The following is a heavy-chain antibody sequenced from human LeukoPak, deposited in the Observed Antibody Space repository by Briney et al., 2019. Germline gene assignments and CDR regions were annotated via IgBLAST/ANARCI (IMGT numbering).Heavy chain of an antibody. CDR2: ISSSSSYI. V-gene: IGHV3-21*01. CDR1: GFTFSSYS. Sequence: GGSLRLSCAASGFTFSSYSMNWVRQAPGKGLEWVSSISSSSSYIYYADSVKGRFTISRDNAKNSLYLQMNSLGAEDTAVYYCARDPGIVGATDAFDIWGQGTMVTVSS. J-gene: IGHJ3*02. D-gene: IGHD1-26*01. CDR3: ARDPGIVGATDAFDI.